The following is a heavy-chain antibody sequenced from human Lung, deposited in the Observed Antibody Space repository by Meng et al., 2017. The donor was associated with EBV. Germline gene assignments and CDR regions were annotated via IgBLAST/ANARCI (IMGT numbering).Heavy chain of an antibody. CDR3: ARDIAEADYFDF. D-gene: IGHD6-19*01. V-gene: IGHV4-30-4*01. Sequence: VQLQESGTGLVKPLQTLSLTCAVSGGSISSGHYYWSWIRQPPGKGLEWIAYIDYSGSTYYNPSLKSRVTISVDTSKNQFSLKLNSVTAADTAVYYCARDIAEADYFDFWGQGTLVTVSS. CDR2: IDYSGST. CDR1: GGSISSGHYY. J-gene: IGHJ4*02.